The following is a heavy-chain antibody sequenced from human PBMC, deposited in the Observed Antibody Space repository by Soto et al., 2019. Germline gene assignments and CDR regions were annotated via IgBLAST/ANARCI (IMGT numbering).Heavy chain of an antibody. CDR1: GYTFTSYY. Sequence: GASVKVSCKASGYTFTSYYMHWGRQAPGQGLEWVAMINPGGGRTKNAQMFQGRVTLTRDTSTGTVDMELSSLTSADTAVYYCARGPSCGGDCYLFDYWGQGSLVTVSS. V-gene: IGHV1-46*01. CDR3: ARGPSCGGDCYLFDY. CDR2: INPGGGRT. J-gene: IGHJ4*02. D-gene: IGHD2-21*02.